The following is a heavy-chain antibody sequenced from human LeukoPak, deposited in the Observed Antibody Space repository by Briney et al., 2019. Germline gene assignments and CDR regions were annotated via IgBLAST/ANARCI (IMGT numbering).Heavy chain of an antibody. V-gene: IGHV3-7*01. D-gene: IGHD3-16*01. CDR2: IKQDGSEK. Sequence: PGGSLRLSCAASGFTFSSNWMTWVRQAPGKGLEWVANIKQDGSEKYYVDSVKGRFTISRDNTRSSLYLQMNSLRAEDTAVYYCARDYVHGPLDYWGQGTLVTVSS. J-gene: IGHJ4*02. CDR3: ARDYVHGPLDY. CDR1: GFTFSSNW.